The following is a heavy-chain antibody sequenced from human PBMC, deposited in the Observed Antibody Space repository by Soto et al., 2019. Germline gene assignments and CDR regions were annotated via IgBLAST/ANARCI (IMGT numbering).Heavy chain of an antibody. V-gene: IGHV1-18*01. D-gene: IGHD1-26*01. CDR2: ISAYNGNT. CDR1: GYTFTSYG. J-gene: IGHJ3*02. Sequence: ASVKVSCKXSGYTFTSYGISWVRQAPGQGLEWMGWISAYNGNTNYAQKLQGRVTMTTDASTSTAYMELRSLRSDDTAVYYCARDFGWELLPNAFDIWGQGTMVTVSS. CDR3: ARDFGWELLPNAFDI.